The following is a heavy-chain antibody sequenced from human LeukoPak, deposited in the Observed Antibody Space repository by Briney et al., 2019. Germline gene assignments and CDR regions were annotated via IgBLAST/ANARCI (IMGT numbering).Heavy chain of an antibody. CDR1: GFTFSSYA. D-gene: IGHD3-10*01. CDR3: AKVSGWIVAGSTGY. V-gene: IGHV3-23*01. Sequence: GGCLRLSCSASGFTFSSYAMSWVRQAPGKGREWVSSIIGSGGSTYYADSVKGRVTISRDNSKNTLYLQMKSLRAGDTAVYYGAKVSGWIVAGSTGYWGQGTLVTVYS. CDR2: IIGSGGST. J-gene: IGHJ4*02.